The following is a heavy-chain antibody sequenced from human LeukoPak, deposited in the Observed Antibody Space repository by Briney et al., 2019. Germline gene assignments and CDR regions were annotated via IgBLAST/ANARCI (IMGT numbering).Heavy chain of an antibody. V-gene: IGHV3-23*01. CDR1: GFTFSSYA. CDR2: MSNSGDST. J-gene: IGHJ4*02. D-gene: IGHD6-19*01. CDR3: AKAYSGWYVRDC. Sequence: SGGSLRLSCVASGFTFSSYAMNWVRQAPGKGLEWVSGMSNSGDSTRYADSVKGRFTISRDNSKNTLYLQMSSLRADDTAVYYCAKAYSGWYVRDCWGQGTLVTVSS.